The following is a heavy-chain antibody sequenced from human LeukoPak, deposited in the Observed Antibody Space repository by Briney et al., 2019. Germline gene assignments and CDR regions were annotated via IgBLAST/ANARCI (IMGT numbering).Heavy chain of an antibody. V-gene: IGHV4-31*03. J-gene: IGHJ4*02. CDR1: GGSISSGGYY. Sequence: KPSETLSLTCTVSGGSISSGGYYWSWIRQHPGKGLEGIEYIYYSGSTYYNPSLKSRVTISVDTSKNQFSLKLSSVTAADTAVYYCAREHYDILTGYDYFDYWGQGTLVTVSS. CDR3: AREHYDILTGYDYFDY. D-gene: IGHD3-9*01. CDR2: IYYSGST.